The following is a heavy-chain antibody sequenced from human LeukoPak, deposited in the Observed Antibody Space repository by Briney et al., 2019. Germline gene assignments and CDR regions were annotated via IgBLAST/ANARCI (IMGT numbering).Heavy chain of an antibody. CDR1: GYTFTGYY. J-gene: IGHJ4*02. CDR2: INPNSGGT. D-gene: IGHD5-24*01. Sequence: GASVKVSCKASGYTFTGYYMHWVRQAPGQGLEWMGWINPNSGGTNYAQKFQGRVTMTRDTSISTAYMELSRLRSDDTAVYYCAFSRDGYNYGFDYWGQGTLVTVSS. V-gene: IGHV1-2*02. CDR3: AFSRDGYNYGFDY.